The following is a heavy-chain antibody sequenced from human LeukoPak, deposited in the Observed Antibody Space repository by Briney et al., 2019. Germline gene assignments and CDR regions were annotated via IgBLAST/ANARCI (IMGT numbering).Heavy chain of an antibody. V-gene: IGHV4-4*07. CDR1: GGSISSYY. J-gene: IGHJ3*02. CDR2: IYTSGST. Sequence: SETLSLTCTVSGGSISSYYRSWIRQPAGKGLEWIGRIYTSGSTNYNPSLKSRVTMSVDTSKNQFSLKPSSVTAADTAVYYCARADYYDILTGYYNDAFDIWGQGTMVTVSS. CDR3: ARADYYDILTGYYNDAFDI. D-gene: IGHD3-9*01.